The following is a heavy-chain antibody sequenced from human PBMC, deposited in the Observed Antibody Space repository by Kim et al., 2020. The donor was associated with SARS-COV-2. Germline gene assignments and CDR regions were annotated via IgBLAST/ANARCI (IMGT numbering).Heavy chain of an antibody. Sequence: GGSLRLSCAASGFTFSSYEMNWVRQAPGKGLEWVSYISSSGSTIYYADSVKGRFTISRDNAKNSLYLQMNSLRAEDTAVYYCARVDWYFDLWGRGTLVTVSS. CDR3: ARVDWYFDL. CDR1: GFTFSSYE. V-gene: IGHV3-48*03. J-gene: IGHJ2*01. CDR2: ISSSGSTI.